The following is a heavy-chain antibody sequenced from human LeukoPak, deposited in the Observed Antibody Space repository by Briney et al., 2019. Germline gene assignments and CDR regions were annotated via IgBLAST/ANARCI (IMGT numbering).Heavy chain of an antibody. V-gene: IGHV3-66*01. Sequence: GGSLRLSCAASGFSVNGNNMIWVRQAPGKGLHWASIFYTDDSTSHTDSVKGRFSISTDDLKSTLYLQMNNLRPDDTAVYYCARTARIRGVMTTHFYFDYWGQGALVTVS. CDR1: GFSVNGNN. J-gene: IGHJ4*02. D-gene: IGHD3-16*01. CDR2: FYTDDST. CDR3: ARTARIRGVMTTHFYFDY.